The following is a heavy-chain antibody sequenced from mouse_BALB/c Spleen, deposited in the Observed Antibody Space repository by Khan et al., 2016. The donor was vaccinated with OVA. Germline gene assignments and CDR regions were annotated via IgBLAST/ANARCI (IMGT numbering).Heavy chain of an antibody. D-gene: IGHD2-14*01. J-gene: IGHJ4*01. Sequence: QIQLVQSGPELKKPGETVKISCKASGYTFTNYGMNWVKQAPGKGLKWMGWINTYTGEPTYADDFKGRFAFSLETSASTAYLQINNRKNEDTATYFCARVGYNGTMDYWGQGTSVTVSS. CDR2: INTYTGEP. CDR1: GYTFTNYG. CDR3: ARVGYNGTMDY. V-gene: IGHV9-3-1*01.